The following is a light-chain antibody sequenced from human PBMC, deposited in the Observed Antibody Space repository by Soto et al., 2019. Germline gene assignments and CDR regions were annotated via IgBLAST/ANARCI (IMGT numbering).Light chain of an antibody. CDR3: QQRSNWPLT. CDR2: DAS. CDR1: QSVVNY. V-gene: IGKV3-11*01. J-gene: IGKJ4*01. Sequence: EIVLTQSPVTLSLSPGERATPSCRASQSVVNYLAWYQQKPGQAPRLLIYDASKRATGIPARFSGSGYGTDFTLTISSLEPEDFAIYYCQQRSNWPLTFGGGTKVEIK.